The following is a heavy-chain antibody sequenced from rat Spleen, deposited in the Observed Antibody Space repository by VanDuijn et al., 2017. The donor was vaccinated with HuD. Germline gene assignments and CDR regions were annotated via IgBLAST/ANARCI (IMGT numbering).Heavy chain of an antibody. CDR3: ATPHDGS. Sequence: EVQLVESGGGLVQPGNSLKLSCAASGFTFSDYAMAWVRQSPKKGLEWVATIIYDGSSTYYRDSVKGRFTISRDNAKSTLYLQMESLRSEDTATYYCATPHDGSWGQGVMVTVSS. CDR1: GFTFSDYA. CDR2: IIYDGSST. D-gene: IGHD1-12*03. J-gene: IGHJ2*01. V-gene: IGHV5-17*01.